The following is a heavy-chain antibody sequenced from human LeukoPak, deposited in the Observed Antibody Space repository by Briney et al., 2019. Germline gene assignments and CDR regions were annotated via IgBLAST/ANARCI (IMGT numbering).Heavy chain of an antibody. Sequence: GESLKISCKGSGYSFTSYWIGWVRQMPGKGLEWMGIIYPGDSESRYSPSFQGQVTISADKSISTAYLQWSSLKASDTAMYYCARGVYCSSTSCPFDYWGQGTLVTVSS. CDR3: ARGVYCSSTSCPFDY. J-gene: IGHJ4*02. CDR1: GYSFTSYW. CDR2: IYPGDSES. D-gene: IGHD2-2*01. V-gene: IGHV5-51*01.